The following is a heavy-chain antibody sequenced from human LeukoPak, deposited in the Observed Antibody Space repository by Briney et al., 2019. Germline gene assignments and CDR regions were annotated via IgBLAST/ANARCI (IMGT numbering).Heavy chain of an antibody. CDR2: IKQDGSEK. CDR1: GFTFSSYW. J-gene: IGHJ4*02. CDR3: AREWGAPYDSSGYYSLLIPNLDY. D-gene: IGHD3-22*01. V-gene: IGHV3-7*01. Sequence: GGSLRLSCAASGFTFSSYWMSWVRQAPGKGLEWVANIKQDGSEKYYVDSVKGRFTISRDNAKNSLYLQMNSLRAEDTAVYYCAREWGAPYDSSGYYSLLIPNLDYWGQGTLVTVSS.